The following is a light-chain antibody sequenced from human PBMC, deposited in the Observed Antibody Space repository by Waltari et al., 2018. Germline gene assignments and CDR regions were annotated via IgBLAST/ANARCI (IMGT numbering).Light chain of an antibody. Sequence: DIQMTQSPSTLSASVGDRVTITCRASQSLSNWLAWYQQKPGKAPKVLIYKGSTLESGVPSRFSGSGSGTEFTLTISSLQPDDFATYYCQQYNSDLYTFGQGTKLEIK. CDR2: KGS. CDR3: QQYNSDLYT. J-gene: IGKJ2*01. V-gene: IGKV1-5*03. CDR1: QSLSNW.